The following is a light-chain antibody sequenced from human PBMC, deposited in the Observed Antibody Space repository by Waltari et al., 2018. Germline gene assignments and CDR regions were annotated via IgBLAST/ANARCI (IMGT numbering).Light chain of an antibody. CDR2: RDD. CDR1: NSNIGRNS. CDR3: AAWDDSLSVSYV. V-gene: IGLV1-47*01. Sequence: QSVLTQPPSVSRTPGQTVTISCFGTNSNIGRNSVFWYQQLPGTAPKLLIYRDDQRPSGVPDRFSGSKSGTSASLAIRGLRSEDEADYYCAAWDDSLSVSYVFGSGTKVTV. J-gene: IGLJ1*01.